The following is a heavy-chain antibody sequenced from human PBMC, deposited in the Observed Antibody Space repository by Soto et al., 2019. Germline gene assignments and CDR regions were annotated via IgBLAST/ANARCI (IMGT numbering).Heavy chain of an antibody. CDR1: GFTFSSYA. J-gene: IGHJ6*01. V-gene: IGHV3-23*01. D-gene: IGHD2-2*02. CDR2: ISGSGGST. Sequence: PGGSLRLACAASGFTFSSYAMSWVRQAPGKGLEWVSAISGSGGSTYYADSVKGRFTISRDNSKNTLYLQMNSLRAEDTAVYYCAKWGYQLLYEGLYYYGMDVWGQGTTVTVSS. CDR3: AKWGYQLLYEGLYYYGMDV.